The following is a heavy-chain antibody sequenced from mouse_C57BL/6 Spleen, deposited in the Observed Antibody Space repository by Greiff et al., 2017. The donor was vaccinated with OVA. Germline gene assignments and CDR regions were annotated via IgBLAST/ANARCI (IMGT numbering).Heavy chain of an antibody. CDR1: GFTFSDYG. D-gene: IGHD2-2*01. J-gene: IGHJ1*03. CDR2: ISSGSSTI. CDR3: ARGGLPSYWYFDV. V-gene: IGHV5-17*01. Sequence: EVKLMESGGGLVKPGGSLKLSCAASGFTFSDYGMHWVRQAPEKGLEWVAYISSGSSTIYYADTVKGRFTISRDNAKNTLFLQMTSLRSEDTAMYYCARGGLPSYWYFDVWGTGTTVTVSS.